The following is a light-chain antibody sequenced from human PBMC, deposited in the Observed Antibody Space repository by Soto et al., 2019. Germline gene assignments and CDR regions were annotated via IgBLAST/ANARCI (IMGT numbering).Light chain of an antibody. CDR2: EGT. V-gene: IGLV2-23*01. CDR1: SSDVGNYNL. CDR3: SSYAGSSTLI. Sequence: QSALTQPASVSGSPGQSITISCTGTSSDVGNYNLVSWYQQNPDKAPKLMIYEGTKRPSGVSDRFSGSKSGNTASLTISGLQAEDEADYYCSSYAGSSTLIFGGGTQLTV. J-gene: IGLJ2*01.